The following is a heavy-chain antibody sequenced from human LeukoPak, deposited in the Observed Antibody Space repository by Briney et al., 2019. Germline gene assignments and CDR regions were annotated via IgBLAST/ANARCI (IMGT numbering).Heavy chain of an antibody. CDR1: GFTFSSYA. CDR2: ISGSGGST. V-gene: IGHV3-23*01. CDR3: TKAVDYGNYAVDV. J-gene: IGHJ6*04. Sequence: GGSLRLSCAASGFTFSSYAMSWVRQAPGKGLEWVPAISGSGGSTYYADSVKGRFTISRDNSKNTLYLQMNSLRAEDTAVYYCTKAVDYGNYAVDVWGKGTTVTVSS. D-gene: IGHD4-11*01.